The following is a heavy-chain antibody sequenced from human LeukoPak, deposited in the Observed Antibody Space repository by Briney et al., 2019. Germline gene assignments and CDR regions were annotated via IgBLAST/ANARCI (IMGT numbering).Heavy chain of an antibody. D-gene: IGHD3-10*01. J-gene: IGHJ3*02. CDR1: GCSISSYY. CDR3: ARGVLLWFGEGGAFDI. Sequence: NPSETLSLTCTVSGCSISSYYWSWIRQPPGKGLEWMGYIYYSGSSNYSPSLKSRVTISVDTSKNQFSLKLSSVTAADTAVYYCARGVLLWFGEGGAFDIWGQGTMVTVSS. CDR2: IYYSGSS. V-gene: IGHV4-59*01.